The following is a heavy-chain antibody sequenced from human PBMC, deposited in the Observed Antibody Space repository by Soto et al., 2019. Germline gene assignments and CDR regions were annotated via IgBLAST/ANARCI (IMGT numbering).Heavy chain of an antibody. Sequence: QVQLQASGPGLVKPSGTLSLTCAVSGDSISSSNWWSWVRQPPGKGLEWIGEIYHSGSTNYNPSLKRRATIAVDKSKNQFSLNLNSVTAADTAVYYCARHSGSYFRDYWGQGTLVTVSS. D-gene: IGHD1-26*01. CDR1: GDSISSSNW. J-gene: IGHJ4*02. V-gene: IGHV4-4*02. CDR3: ARHSGSYFRDY. CDR2: IYHSGST.